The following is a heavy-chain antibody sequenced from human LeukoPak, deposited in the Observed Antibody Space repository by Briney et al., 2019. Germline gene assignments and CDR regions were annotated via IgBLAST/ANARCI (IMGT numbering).Heavy chain of an antibody. Sequence: SETLSLTCTVSGGGSISTHYWSWIRQPPGKGLEWIGYMYDSWSTKDNPSLKSRITLSADTSKNQFSLRLSSVTAADTAVYYCATIKRGNIYGYFDFWGQGILVTVSS. V-gene: IGHV4-59*11. CDR3: ATIKRGNIYGYFDF. D-gene: IGHD5-18*01. J-gene: IGHJ4*02. CDR1: GGGSISTHY. CDR2: MYDSWST.